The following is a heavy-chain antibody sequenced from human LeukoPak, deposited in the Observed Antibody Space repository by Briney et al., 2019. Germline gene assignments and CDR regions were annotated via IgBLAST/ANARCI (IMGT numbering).Heavy chain of an antibody. Sequence: ASMTVSCKSSGFTFTDYYIHWVRQAPGQGLEWMGYIGPHSSATSSPQEFQGRVTMTRDTSMSTAYMELTRLTSDDTAVYYCAREGNGLLSKDFDYWGQGTLVTVSS. D-gene: IGHD2/OR15-2a*01. J-gene: IGHJ4*02. CDR2: IGPHSSAT. CDR3: AREGNGLLSKDFDY. CDR1: GFTFTDYY. V-gene: IGHV1-2*02.